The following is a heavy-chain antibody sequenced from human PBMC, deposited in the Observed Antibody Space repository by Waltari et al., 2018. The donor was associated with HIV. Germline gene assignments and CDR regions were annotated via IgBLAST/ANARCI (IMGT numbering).Heavy chain of an antibody. CDR1: GFTVSSNY. CDR3: ARGISMIVVVNQNQWGAFDI. D-gene: IGHD3-22*01. Sequence: EVQLVESGGGLVQPGGSLRLSCAASGFTVSSNYMKWVRQAPGQGLEWVSVIYSGGNTYYADSVKGRFTISRDNSKNTLYLQMNSLRAEDTAVYYCARGISMIVVVNQNQWGAFDIWGQETMVTVSS. CDR2: IYSGGNT. V-gene: IGHV3-66*01. J-gene: IGHJ3*02.